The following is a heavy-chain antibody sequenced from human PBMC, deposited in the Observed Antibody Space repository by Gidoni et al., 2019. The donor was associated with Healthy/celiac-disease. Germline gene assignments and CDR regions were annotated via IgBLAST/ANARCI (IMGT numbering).Heavy chain of an antibody. D-gene: IGHD7-27*01. CDR3: ARGLGTDHFDY. V-gene: IGHV4-34*01. Sequence: QAQLQQWGAGRLKPSESLSLTCAVYGGSLSGYYWRWIRQPPGKGLEWIGEINLSGRTNYNPPRKSRVTISVDTSKNQFSLKLSYVTAADTAVYYCARGLGTDHFDYWGQGTLVTVSS. CDR2: INLSGRT. CDR1: GGSLSGYY. J-gene: IGHJ4*02.